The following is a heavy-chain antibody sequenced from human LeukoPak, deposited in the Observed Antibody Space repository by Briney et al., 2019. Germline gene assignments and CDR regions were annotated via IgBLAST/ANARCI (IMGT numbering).Heavy chain of an antibody. Sequence: GRSLRLSCAASGFTFDDYAMHWVRQAPGKGLEWVSGISWNSGSIGYADSVKGRFTISRDNAKNSLYLQMNSLRAEDTALYYCAVGYSYGWYYFDYWGQGTLVTVSS. CDR3: AVGYSYGWYYFDY. V-gene: IGHV3-9*01. CDR2: ISWNSGSI. CDR1: GFTFDDYA. J-gene: IGHJ4*02. D-gene: IGHD5-18*01.